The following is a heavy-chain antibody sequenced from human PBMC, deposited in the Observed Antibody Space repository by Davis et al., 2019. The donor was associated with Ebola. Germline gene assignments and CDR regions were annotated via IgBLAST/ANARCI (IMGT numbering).Heavy chain of an antibody. V-gene: IGHV4-61*05. CDR3: ARPWYSGTYYDAYDI. D-gene: IGHD1-26*01. Sequence: ETLSLTCTVSGGSISSSSYYWGWIRQPPGKGLEWIGYIYYSGSTNYNPSLKSRVTISVDTSKNQFSLKLSSVTAADTAVYYCARPWYSGTYYDAYDIWGQGTMVAVSS. CDR2: IYYSGST. CDR1: GGSISSSSYY. J-gene: IGHJ3*02.